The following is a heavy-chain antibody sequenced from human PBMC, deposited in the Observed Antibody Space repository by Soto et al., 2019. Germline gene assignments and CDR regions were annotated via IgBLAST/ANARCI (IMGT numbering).Heavy chain of an antibody. CDR3: ARGVGSGSFYTQYNGSDP. V-gene: IGHV1-18*01. CDR1: GYTFTNYG. J-gene: IGHJ5*02. D-gene: IGHD3-10*01. Sequence: GASVKVSCKASGYTFTNYGISWVRQAPGQGLEWMGWISAYNGNTKYAQKLQGRVTMTTDTSTSTAYMELRSLRSDDTAVYYCARGVGSGSFYTQYNGSDPGGKETLVTVSS. CDR2: ISAYNGNT.